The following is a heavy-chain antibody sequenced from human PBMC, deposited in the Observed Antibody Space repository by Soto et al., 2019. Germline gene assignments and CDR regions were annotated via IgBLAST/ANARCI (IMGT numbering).Heavy chain of an antibody. CDR2: ISDDGVSK. J-gene: IGHJ4*02. V-gene: IGHV3-30*03. D-gene: IGHD3-10*01. CDR1: GFTFSNYG. Sequence: PGGSLRLSCAASGFTFSNYGMHWVRQAPGKGLEWVAVISDDGVSKYYADSVQGRFTISRDNSESVVLLQMNSLRPDDTALYFCARAYYFGSGTSYTLYDWGQGTQVTVPS. CDR3: ARAYYFGSGTSYTLYD.